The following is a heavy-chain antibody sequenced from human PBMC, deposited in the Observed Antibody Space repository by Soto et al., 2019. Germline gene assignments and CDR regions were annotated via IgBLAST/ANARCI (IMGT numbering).Heavy chain of an antibody. CDR1: GYSVSSNTAS. Sequence: PSQTLSLTCAMSGYSVSSNTASWNWIIQSPSRGLEWLGRTYFRSKWYNDYAVSVKSRIIIDPDTSNNQFSLQLNSVTPEDTAVYFCAKGENIGPNTGDAFDPWGQG. CDR3: AKGENIGPNTGDAFDP. J-gene: IGHJ5*02. CDR2: TYFRSKWYN. D-gene: IGHD3-10*01. V-gene: IGHV6-1*01.